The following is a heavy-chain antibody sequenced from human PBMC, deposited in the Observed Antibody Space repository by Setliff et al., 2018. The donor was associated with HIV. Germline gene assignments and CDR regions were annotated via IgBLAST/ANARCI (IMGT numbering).Heavy chain of an antibody. CDR2: ISFSGNTI. D-gene: IGHD4-17*01. Sequence: PGGSLRLSCAASGFTLNSYSMSWIRQAPGKGLEWVSYISFSGNTIYYRDSVRGRFTIARDNARNSLYLQMNSLKADDTAVYYCARAKIGPAGDRTYYYGMDVWGQGTTVTVSS. CDR3: ARAKIGPAGDRTYYYGMDV. V-gene: IGHV3-48*04. CDR1: GFTLNSYS. J-gene: IGHJ6*02.